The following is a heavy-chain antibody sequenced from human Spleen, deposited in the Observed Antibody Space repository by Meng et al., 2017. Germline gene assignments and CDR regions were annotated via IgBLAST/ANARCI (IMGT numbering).Heavy chain of an antibody. V-gene: IGHV4-34*09. D-gene: IGHD6-19*01. CDR3: ARGTYSSGWAFDY. CDR2: INHSGST. CDR1: GGSFSGYY. Sequence: QLQLQESGSGLVKPSQTLSLTCAVYGGSFSGYYWSWIRQPPGKGLEWIGEINHSGSTNYNPSLKSRVTISVDTSKNQFSLKLSSVTAADTAVYYCARGTYSSGWAFDYWGQGTLVTVSS. J-gene: IGHJ4*02.